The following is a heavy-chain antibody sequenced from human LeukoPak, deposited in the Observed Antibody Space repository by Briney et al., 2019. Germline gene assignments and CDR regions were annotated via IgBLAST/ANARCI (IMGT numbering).Heavy chain of an antibody. CDR1: GFTFSSYW. D-gene: IGHD3-9*01. J-gene: IGHJ4*02. Sequence: PGGSLRLSCAASGFTFSSYWMHWVRHAPGKGLVWVSRINRDGSSTSYADSVKGRFTISRDNAKNTLYLQMNSLRAEDTAVYYCARVGEEYYDILTGYQNWGQGTLVTVSS. CDR3: ARVGEEYYDILTGYQN. CDR2: INRDGSST. V-gene: IGHV3-74*01.